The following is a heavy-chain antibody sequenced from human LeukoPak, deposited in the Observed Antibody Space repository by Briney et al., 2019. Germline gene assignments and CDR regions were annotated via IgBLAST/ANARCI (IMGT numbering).Heavy chain of an antibody. J-gene: IGHJ3*02. Sequence: SETLSLTCTVSGGSISSGSYYWSWIRQPAGKGLEWIGRIYTSGSTNYNPSLKSRVTISVDTSKNQFSLKLSSVTAADTAVYYCASDRVEVDAFDIWGQGTMVTVSS. CDR3: ASDRVEVDAFDI. CDR2: IYTSGST. D-gene: IGHD5-24*01. CDR1: GGSISSGSYY. V-gene: IGHV4-61*02.